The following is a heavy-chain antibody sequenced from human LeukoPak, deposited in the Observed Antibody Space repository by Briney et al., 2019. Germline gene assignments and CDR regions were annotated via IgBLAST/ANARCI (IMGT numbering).Heavy chain of an antibody. CDR2: ITGSGDGT. J-gene: IGHJ4*02. D-gene: IGHD4/OR15-4a*01. V-gene: IGHV3-23*01. CDR3: AKAGLVRGGALDS. Sequence: PGGSLRLSCAASGFTFSTYAVTWVRQAPGKGLEWVSSITGSGDGTSAADSVKGRFTISRDNSKNTLYLQMNSLRVEDTAVYYCAKAGLVRGGALDSWGQGTLVTVSS. CDR1: GFTFSTYA.